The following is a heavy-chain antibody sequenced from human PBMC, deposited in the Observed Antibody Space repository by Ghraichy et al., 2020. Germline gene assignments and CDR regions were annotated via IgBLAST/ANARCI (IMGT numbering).Heavy chain of an antibody. CDR3: ARDQVQLGRRPAGAPPMSPGYYYYSDV. CDR1: GGSISRYY. V-gene: IGHV4-4*07. D-gene: IGHD1-1*01. CDR2: VYTSGST. Sequence: SETLSLTCTVSGGSISRYYWSWIRQPAGKGLEWIGRVYTSGSTNYNPSLKSRVTMSVDTSTNQFSLKLSSVTAADTAIYYCARDQVQLGRRPAGAPPMSPGYYYYSDVWGKGATVTVSS. J-gene: IGHJ6*03.